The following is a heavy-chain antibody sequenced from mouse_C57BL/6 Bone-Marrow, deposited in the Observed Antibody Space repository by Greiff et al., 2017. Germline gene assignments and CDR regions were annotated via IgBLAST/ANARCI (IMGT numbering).Heavy chain of an antibody. CDR1: GYTFTSYW. J-gene: IGHJ2*01. CDR2: IYPSDSET. CDR3: TITTVVATDY. V-gene: IGHV1-61*01. Sequence: QVQLQQPGAELVRPGSSVKLSCKASGYTFTSYWMDWVKQRPGQGLEWIGNIYPSDSETHYNQKFKDKATLTVDKSSSTAYMQLSSLTSEDSAVDYCTITTVVATDYWGQGTTLTVSS. D-gene: IGHD1-1*01.